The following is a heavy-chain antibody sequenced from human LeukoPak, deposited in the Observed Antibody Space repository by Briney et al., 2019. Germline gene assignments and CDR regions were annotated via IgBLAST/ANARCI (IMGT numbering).Heavy chain of an antibody. V-gene: IGHV3-38-3*01. D-gene: IGHD5-24*01. CDR3: GKDKSPGYTWGAFDI. J-gene: IGHJ3*02. CDR2: ISGGST. Sequence: GGSLRLSCAASGFTVSSNEMSWVRQAPGKGLEWVSSISGGSTYYTDSRKGRFTISRDNSKNSLYLQMNSLRTEDTALYYCGKDKSPGYTWGAFDIWGQGAMVTVSS. CDR1: GFTVSSNE.